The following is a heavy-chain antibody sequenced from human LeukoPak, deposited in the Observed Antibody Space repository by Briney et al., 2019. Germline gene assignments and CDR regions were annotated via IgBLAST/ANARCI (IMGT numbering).Heavy chain of an antibody. CDR3: ARGGRPWIVVVRQPHRELYSWFDP. J-gene: IGHJ5*02. CDR2: MNPNSGNT. D-gene: IGHD2-2*01. Sequence: ASVKVSCKASGGTFSSYAINWVRQATGQGLEWMGWMNPNSGNTGYAQKFQGRVTMTRNTSISTAYMELSSLRSEDTAVYYCARGGRPWIVVVRQPHRELYSWFDPWGQGTLVTVSS. CDR1: GGTFSSYA. V-gene: IGHV1-8*02.